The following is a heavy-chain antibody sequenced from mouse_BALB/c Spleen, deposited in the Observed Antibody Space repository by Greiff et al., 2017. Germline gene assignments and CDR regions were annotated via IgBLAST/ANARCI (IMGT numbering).Heavy chain of an antibody. D-gene: IGHD2-4*01. V-gene: IGHV5-6*01. J-gene: IGHJ4*01. CDR2: ISSGGSYT. CDR1: GFTFSSYG. Sequence: DVQLVESGGDLVKPGGSLKLSCAASGFTFSSYGMSWVRQTPDKRLEWVATISSGGSYTYYPDSVKGRFTISRDNAKNTLYLQMSSLKSEDTAMYYCARHTYYDYDGDAMDYWGQGTSVTVSS. CDR3: ARHTYYDYDGDAMDY.